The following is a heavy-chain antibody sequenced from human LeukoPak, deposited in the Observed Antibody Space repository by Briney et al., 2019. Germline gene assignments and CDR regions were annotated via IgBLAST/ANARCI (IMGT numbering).Heavy chain of an antibody. CDR3: AKVRSRIAAAGTSVYYFDY. CDR1: GFTFSSYA. D-gene: IGHD6-13*01. Sequence: GGSLRLSCAASGFTFSSYAMSWVRQAPGKGLEWVSAISGSGGSTYYADSVKGRFTISRDNSKNTLYLQMNSLRAEDTAVYYCAKVRSRIAAAGTSVYYFDYWGQGTLVTVSS. V-gene: IGHV3-23*01. CDR2: ISGSGGST. J-gene: IGHJ4*02.